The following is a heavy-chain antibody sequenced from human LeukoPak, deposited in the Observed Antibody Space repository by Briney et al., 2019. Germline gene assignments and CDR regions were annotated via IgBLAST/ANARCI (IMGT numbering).Heavy chain of an antibody. CDR1: GFTFSSYA. CDR3: ARPAAAQYYFDY. CDR2: ISGSGGSI. V-gene: IGHV3-23*01. D-gene: IGHD6-13*01. Sequence: GGSLRLSCAASGFTFSSYAMSWVRQAPGKGLEWVSAISGSGGSIYYADSVKGRFTISRDNSKNTLYLQMNSLRAEDTAVYYCARPAAAQYYFDYWGQGTLVTVSS. J-gene: IGHJ4*02.